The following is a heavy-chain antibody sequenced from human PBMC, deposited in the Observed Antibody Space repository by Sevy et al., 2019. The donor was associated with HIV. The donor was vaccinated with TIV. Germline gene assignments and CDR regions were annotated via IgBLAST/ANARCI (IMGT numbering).Heavy chain of an antibody. D-gene: IGHD5-12*01. CDR1: GFSFDDYT. Sequence: GGSLRLSCAASGFSFDDYTMNWVRQAPGKGLEWVSGITWNGDNIVYAESVKGRFTVSRDNDKTSLFLQMDSLRAEDTAVYYCARDRRGYLHKSGYLISDAFDVWGQGTLVTVSS. CDR2: ITWNGDNI. CDR3: ARDRRGYLHKSGYLISDAFDV. J-gene: IGHJ3*01. V-gene: IGHV3-20*04.